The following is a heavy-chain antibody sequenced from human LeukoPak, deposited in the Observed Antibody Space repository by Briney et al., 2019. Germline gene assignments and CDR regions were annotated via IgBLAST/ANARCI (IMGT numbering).Heavy chain of an antibody. CDR3: ARVRAYYYDSSGYSDDAFDI. CDR2: TAGADDVI. V-gene: IGHV3-23*01. CDR1: GLTFSDYR. J-gene: IGHJ3*02. Sequence: GGSLRLSCAVSGLTFSDYRMIWVRQAPEKRLEWVAVTAGADDVIQYADSVKGRFTISRDNSKNTLYLQMNSLRAEDTAVYYCARVRAYYYDSSGYSDDAFDIWGQGTMVTVSS. D-gene: IGHD3-22*01.